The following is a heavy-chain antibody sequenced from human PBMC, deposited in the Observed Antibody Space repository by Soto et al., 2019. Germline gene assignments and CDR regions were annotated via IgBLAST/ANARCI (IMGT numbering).Heavy chain of an antibody. CDR2: INHSGST. J-gene: IGHJ4*01. D-gene: IGHD5-12*01. V-gene: IGHV4-34*01. CDR3: ARYGPGYGFDY. CDR1: GGSFSGYY. Sequence: SATLSLTCAVYGGSFSGYYWSWIRQPPGKGLEWIGEINHSGSTNYTPSLKSRVTISVDTSKNQFSLKLSSVTAADTAVYYCARYGPGYGFDYWGQGTLVTVSS.